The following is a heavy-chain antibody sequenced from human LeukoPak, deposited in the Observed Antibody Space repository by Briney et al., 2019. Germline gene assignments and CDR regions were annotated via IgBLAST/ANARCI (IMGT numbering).Heavy chain of an antibody. CDR1: GFTFSSYA. Sequence: PGGSLRLSCAASGFTFSSYAMSWVRHAPGKGLEWVSAISSSGGSTYYADSVRGRFTISRDTSKNTLYLQMNSLRAEDTAVYYCAKDRPLNWGYYFDYWGQGTLVTVSS. CDR3: AKDRPLNWGYYFDY. V-gene: IGHV3-23*01. J-gene: IGHJ4*02. CDR2: ISSSGGST. D-gene: IGHD7-27*01.